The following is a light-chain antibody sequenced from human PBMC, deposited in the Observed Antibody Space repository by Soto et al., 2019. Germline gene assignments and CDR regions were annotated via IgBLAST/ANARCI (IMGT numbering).Light chain of an antibody. V-gene: IGLV2-14*01. CDR3: SSYTTTRSYV. Sequence: QSVLTQPASVSGSPGQSIAISCSGTSSDVGGYNYVSWYQQHPGGVPKLMIYDVSNRPSGISDRFSASKSGNTASLTISRLQAEDEADYYCSSYTTTRSYVFGTGTKATVL. CDR2: DVS. J-gene: IGLJ1*01. CDR1: SSDVGGYNY.